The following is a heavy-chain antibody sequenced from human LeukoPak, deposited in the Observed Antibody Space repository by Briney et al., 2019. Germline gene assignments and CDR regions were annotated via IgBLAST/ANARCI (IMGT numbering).Heavy chain of an antibody. V-gene: IGHV3-23*01. Sequence: PGGSLRLSCAASGFTFGSYAMSWVRQAPGKGLEWVSGISGSGGDTNYADSVKGRFTISRDNSKNTQYLQMNSLRAEDTALYYCAKAPGSGYAYGYFDSWGQGTPVTVSS. J-gene: IGHJ4*02. CDR1: GFTFGSYA. CDR2: ISGSGGDT. D-gene: IGHD5-18*01. CDR3: AKAPGSGYAYGYFDS.